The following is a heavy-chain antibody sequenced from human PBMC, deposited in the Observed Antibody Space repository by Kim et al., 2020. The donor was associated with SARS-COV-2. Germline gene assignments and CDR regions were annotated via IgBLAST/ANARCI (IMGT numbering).Heavy chain of an antibody. D-gene: IGHD1-26*01. V-gene: IGHV1-69*13. CDR2: IIPIFGTA. CDR1: GGTFSSYA. CDR3: ARGQRVGATRFWSDFDP. Sequence: SVKVSCKASGGTFSSYAISWVRQAPGQGLEWMGGIIPIFGTANYAQKFQGRVTITADESTSTAYMELSSLRSEDTAVYYCARGQRVGATRFWSDFDPWGQGTLVTVSS. J-gene: IGHJ5*02.